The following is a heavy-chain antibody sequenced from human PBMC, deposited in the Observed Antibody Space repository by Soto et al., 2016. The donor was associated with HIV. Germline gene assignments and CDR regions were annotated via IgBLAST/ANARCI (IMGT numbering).Heavy chain of an antibody. D-gene: IGHD3-22*01. CDR3: ARDESHYYDSSGWAFDI. CDR2: ISAYNGNT. Sequence: QVQLVQSGAEVKKPGASVKVSCKASGYTFTSYGISWVRQAPGQGLEWMGWISAYNGNTNYAQKLQGRVTMTTDTSTSTAYMELRSLRSDDTAVYYCARDESHYYDSSGWAFDIWGQGTMVTVSS. CDR1: GYTFTSYG. V-gene: IGHV1-18*01. J-gene: IGHJ3*02.